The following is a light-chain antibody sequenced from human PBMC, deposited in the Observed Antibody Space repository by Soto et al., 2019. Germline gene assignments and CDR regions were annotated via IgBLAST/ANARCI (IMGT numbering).Light chain of an antibody. Sequence: EIVLTQSPGSLSLSPGEGATLSCRASQSVSTNVAWYQQRPGQPPKLLIFGASSRATGIPARFSGSGSGTDFTLTISSLEPEDFAVYYCQQYGRSVTFGQGTRLEIK. V-gene: IGKV3-20*01. J-gene: IGKJ5*01. CDR1: QSVSTN. CDR2: GAS. CDR3: QQYGRSVT.